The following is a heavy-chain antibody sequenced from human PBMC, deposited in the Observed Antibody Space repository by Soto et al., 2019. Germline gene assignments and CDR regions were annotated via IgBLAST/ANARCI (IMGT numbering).Heavy chain of an antibody. CDR3: ARVHKNWFDS. Sequence: GESLKISCKASGYNFTAFWIHWVRQMPGKGLEWLGKIDPSDSYTNYSPTFEGHVTISTDNSITTAYLQWSSLRASDTALYFCARVHKNWFDSWAQGTMVTVSS. V-gene: IGHV5-10-1*01. CDR2: IDPSDSYT. CDR1: GYNFTAFW. J-gene: IGHJ5*01.